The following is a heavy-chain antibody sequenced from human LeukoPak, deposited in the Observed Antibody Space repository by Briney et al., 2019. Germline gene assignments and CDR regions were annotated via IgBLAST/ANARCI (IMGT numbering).Heavy chain of an antibody. D-gene: IGHD3-22*01. Sequence: ASVKVSCKASGYTFTGYYMHWVRQAPGQGLEWMGWINPNSGGTNYAQKFQGRVTMTRDTSISTAYMELSRLRSDDTAVYYCARDTYYDSSGYFLGNWFDPWGQGTLVTVSS. CDR2: INPNSGGT. J-gene: IGHJ5*02. CDR3: ARDTYYDSSGYFLGNWFDP. CDR1: GYTFTGYY. V-gene: IGHV1-2*02.